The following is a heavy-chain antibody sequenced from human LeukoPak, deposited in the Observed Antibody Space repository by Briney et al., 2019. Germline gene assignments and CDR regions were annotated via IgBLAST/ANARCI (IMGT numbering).Heavy chain of an antibody. D-gene: IGHD3-22*01. V-gene: IGHV3-30-3*01. Sequence: VGSLRLSCAASGFTFSSYAMHWVRQTPGKAGKGLEWVALISHDGSDKFYADSVKGRFTISRDNSKNTLYLLMSSLRVEDTAVYYCVRGVGLYDSIGYFDYWGPGTLLIVSS. J-gene: IGHJ4*02. CDR1: GFTFSSYA. CDR3: VRGVGLYDSIGYFDY. CDR2: ISHDGSDK.